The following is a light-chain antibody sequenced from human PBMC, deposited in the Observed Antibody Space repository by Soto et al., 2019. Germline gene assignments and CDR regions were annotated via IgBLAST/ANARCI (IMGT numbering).Light chain of an antibody. Sequence: DIQMTQSLSSLSASVGDRVTITCRASQSISSYLNWYQQKPGKAPKLLIFDAPSLESGVPSRFSGRGSGTEFTLTISSLQPDDFATYYCQQYNSYWTFGQGTKVDIK. CDR1: QSISSY. CDR3: QQYNSYWT. CDR2: DAP. J-gene: IGKJ1*01. V-gene: IGKV1-5*01.